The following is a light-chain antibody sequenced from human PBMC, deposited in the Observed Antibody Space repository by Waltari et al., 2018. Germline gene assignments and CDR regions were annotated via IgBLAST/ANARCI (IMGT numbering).Light chain of an antibody. V-gene: IGKV1-39*01. CDR1: QSITTY. CDR3: QQSYTTPWT. CDR2: AAS. J-gene: IGKJ1*01. Sequence: DIQITQSPSSLSPSLGDRVTIPCRAGQSITTYLNWYQEKPGNAPKVLIYAASSLQSGVTSRFSGSGSGTDYTITISSLQPEDFATYYCQQSYTTPWTFGQGTQVEIK.